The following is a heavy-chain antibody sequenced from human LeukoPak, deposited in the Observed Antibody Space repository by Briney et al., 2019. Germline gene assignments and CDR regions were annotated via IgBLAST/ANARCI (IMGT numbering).Heavy chain of an antibody. CDR2: INPNSGGT. CDR1: GYTFTSYY. J-gene: IGHJ4*02. V-gene: IGHV1-2*04. Sequence: ASVKVSCKASGYTFTSYYMHWVRQAPGQGLEWMGWINPNSGGTNYAQKFQGWVTMTRDTSISTAYMELSRLRSDDTAVYYCAREGSTSSEVDYWGQGTLVTVSS. D-gene: IGHD2-2*01. CDR3: AREGSTSSEVDY.